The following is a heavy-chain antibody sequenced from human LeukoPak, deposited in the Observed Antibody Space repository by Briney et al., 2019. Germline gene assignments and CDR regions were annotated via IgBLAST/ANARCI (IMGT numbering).Heavy chain of an antibody. Sequence: SETLSLTCAVYGGSFSGHSWNWIRQPPVKGLEWIGEINHSGGTNYNPSLKSRVTISVDTSKKQFSLKLSSVTAADTAVYYCARGFREYSYGPPYDAFDIWGQGTMVTVSS. D-gene: IGHD5-18*01. CDR2: INHSGGT. CDR3: ARGFREYSYGPPYDAFDI. V-gene: IGHV4-34*01. CDR1: GGSFSGHS. J-gene: IGHJ3*02.